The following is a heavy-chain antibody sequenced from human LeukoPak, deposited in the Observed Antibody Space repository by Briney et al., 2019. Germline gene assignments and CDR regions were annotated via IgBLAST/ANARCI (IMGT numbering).Heavy chain of an antibody. CDR3: AKAPRYYDSSGHYHSYFDY. CDR2: ISYDGSNK. Sequence: GGSLRLSCAASGVTFSSYGMHWVRQAPGKGLEWVAVISYDGSNKYYADSVKGRFTISRDNSKNTLYLQMNSLRAEDTAVYYCAKAPRYYDSSGHYHSYFDYWGQGTLVTVSS. V-gene: IGHV3-30*18. J-gene: IGHJ4*02. D-gene: IGHD3-22*01. CDR1: GVTFSSYG.